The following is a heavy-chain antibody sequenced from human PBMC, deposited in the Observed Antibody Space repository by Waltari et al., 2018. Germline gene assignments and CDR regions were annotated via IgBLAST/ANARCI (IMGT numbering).Heavy chain of an antibody. D-gene: IGHD1-26*01. CDR3: ATVRGYSGYDYGMDV. V-gene: IGHV3-30-3*01. J-gene: IGHJ6*02. Sequence: QVQLVESGGGVVQPGRSLRLSCAASGFPFSSYAMHWLRQAPGKGLEWVAVISYDGSNKYYADSVKGRFTISRDNSKNTLYLQMNSLRAEDTAVYYCATVRGYSGYDYGMDVWGQGTTVTVSS. CDR2: ISYDGSNK. CDR1: GFPFSSYA.